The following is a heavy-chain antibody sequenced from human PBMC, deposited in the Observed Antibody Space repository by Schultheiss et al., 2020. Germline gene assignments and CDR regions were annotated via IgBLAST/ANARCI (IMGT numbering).Heavy chain of an antibody. CDR1: GFTFSNAW. Sequence: RSLTLSCAASGFTFSNAWMNWVRQAPGKGLEWVSAISGSGGSTYYADSVKGRFTISRDNSKNTLYLQMNSLRAEDTAVYYCAKIEVGQQPDEWGQGTLVTVSS. CDR2: ISGSGGST. J-gene: IGHJ4*02. CDR3: AKIEVGQQPDE. V-gene: IGHV3-23*01. D-gene: IGHD6-13*01.